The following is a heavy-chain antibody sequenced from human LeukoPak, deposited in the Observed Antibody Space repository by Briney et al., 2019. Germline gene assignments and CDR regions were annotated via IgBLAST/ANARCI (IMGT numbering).Heavy chain of an antibody. J-gene: IGHJ4*02. CDR1: GYTFTNYH. CDR2: INPDTGDK. V-gene: IGHV1-8*03. D-gene: IGHD5-24*01. CDR3: ARTTSMAASGYDY. Sequence: ASVKVSGKASGYTFTNYHINWVRQASGQGLEWMTWINPDTGDKGYARKFQDRVTITTDTSISTAYMELSSLSSEDTAVYFCARTTSMAASGYDYWGQGTLATVSS.